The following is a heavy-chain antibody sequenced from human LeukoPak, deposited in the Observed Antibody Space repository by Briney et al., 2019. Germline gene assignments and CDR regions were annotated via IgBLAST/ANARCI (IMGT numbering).Heavy chain of an antibody. Sequence: PGRSLRLSCAASGFTFSSYGMHWVRQAPGKGLEWVAVIWYDGSNKYYADSVKGRFTISRDNSKNTLYLQMNSLRAEDTAVYYCAKSRWERYFDYLGQGTLVTVSS. J-gene: IGHJ4*02. CDR2: IWYDGSNK. D-gene: IGHD1-26*01. V-gene: IGHV3-33*06. CDR1: GFTFSSYG. CDR3: AKSRWERYFDY.